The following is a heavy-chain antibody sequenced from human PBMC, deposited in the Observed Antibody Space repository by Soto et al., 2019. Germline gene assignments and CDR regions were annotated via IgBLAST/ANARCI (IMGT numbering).Heavy chain of an antibody. Sequence: QVQLQESGPRLVKPSETLSLTCTVSGDSISSYYWSWIRQPPGKGLEWIGYIYYSGSTNYNPSLKSRVTISVDTPKKQFSLKLTSVTAANTAVYYCARGVATIGPWGQGTLVTVSS. V-gene: IGHV4-59*01. D-gene: IGHD5-12*01. CDR1: GDSISSYY. CDR2: IYYSGST. CDR3: ARGVATIGP. J-gene: IGHJ5*02.